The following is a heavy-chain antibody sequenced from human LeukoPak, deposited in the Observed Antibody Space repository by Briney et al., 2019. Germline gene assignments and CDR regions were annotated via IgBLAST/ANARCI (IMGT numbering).Heavy chain of an antibody. CDR1: GGSISSYY. Sequence: KPSETLSLTCTVSGGSISSYYWSWIRQPPGKGLEWIGYIYYSGSTNYNPSLKSRVTISVDTSKNQFSLKLSSVTAADTAVYYCARTVCSSTSCWFDYWGQGTLVTVSP. CDR3: ARTVCSSTSCWFDY. D-gene: IGHD2-2*01. J-gene: IGHJ4*02. CDR2: IYYSGST. V-gene: IGHV4-59*01.